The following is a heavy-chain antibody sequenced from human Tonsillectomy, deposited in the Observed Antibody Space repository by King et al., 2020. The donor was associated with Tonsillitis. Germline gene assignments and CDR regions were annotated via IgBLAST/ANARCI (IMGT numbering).Heavy chain of an antibody. Sequence: MHWVRQAPGKGLEWVAVISYDGSNNYYADSVKGRFTISRDNSKNTLYLQMNSLRAEDTAVYYCAKDSGDYDSSGYLFDYWGQGTLVTVSS. CDR2: ISYDGSNN. V-gene: IGHV3-30*18. J-gene: IGHJ4*02. D-gene: IGHD3-22*01. CDR3: AKDSGDYDSSGYLFDY.